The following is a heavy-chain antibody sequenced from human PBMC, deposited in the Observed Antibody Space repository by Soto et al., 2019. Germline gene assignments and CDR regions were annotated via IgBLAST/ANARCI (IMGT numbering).Heavy chain of an antibody. CDR3: ARAIVWFGELDAFDI. Sequence: GSLRLSCAASGFTFSSYAMHWVRQAPGKGLEWVAVISYDGSNKYYADSVKGRFTISRDNSKNTLYLQMNSLRAEDTAVYYCARAIVWFGELDAFDIWGQGTMVTVSS. CDR1: GFTFSSYA. D-gene: IGHD3-10*01. J-gene: IGHJ3*02. V-gene: IGHV3-30-3*01. CDR2: ISYDGSNK.